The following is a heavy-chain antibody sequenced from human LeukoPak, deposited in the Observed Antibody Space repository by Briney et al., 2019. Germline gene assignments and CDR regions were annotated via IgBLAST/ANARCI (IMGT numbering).Heavy chain of an antibody. CDR1: GYTFTSYA. D-gene: IGHD3-10*01. V-gene: IGHV7-4-1*02. CDR3: ARDGEVLLWFGEPKGNYGMDV. Sequence: ASVKVSCKASGYTFTSYAMNWVRQAPGQGLAWMGWINTNTGNPTYAQGFTGRFVFSLDTSVSTAYLQISSLKAEDTAVYYCARDGEVLLWFGEPKGNYGMDVWGQGTTVTVSS. CDR2: INTNTGNP. J-gene: IGHJ6*02.